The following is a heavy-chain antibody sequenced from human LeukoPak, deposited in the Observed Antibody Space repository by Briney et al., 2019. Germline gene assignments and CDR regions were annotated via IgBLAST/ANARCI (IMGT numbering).Heavy chain of an antibody. CDR2: IKEDGTEK. D-gene: IGHD3-22*01. J-gene: IGHJ4*02. CDR1: GFTISSYW. V-gene: IGHV3-7*01. Sequence: GGSLRLSCAVSGFTISSYWMSWVRQAPGKGLEWVANIKEDGTEKYYQDSVKGRFTISRDNAKNSLYLQMNSLRAEDTAVYYCAREVVLSTSAWFEYWGQGTLVTVSS. CDR3: AREVVLSTSAWFEY.